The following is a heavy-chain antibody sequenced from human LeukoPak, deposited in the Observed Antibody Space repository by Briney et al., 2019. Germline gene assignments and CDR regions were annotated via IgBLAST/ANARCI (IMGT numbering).Heavy chain of an antibody. Sequence: GASVKVSCKASGGTFSSYAISWVRQAPGQGLEWMGGIIPIFGTANYAQKFQGRVTITADKSTSTAYMELSSLRSEDTAVYYCARGRPLEMSSSANVFDYWGQGTLVTVSS. J-gene: IGHJ4*02. V-gene: IGHV1-69*06. CDR2: IIPIFGTA. D-gene: IGHD6-6*01. CDR3: ARGRPLEMSSSANVFDY. CDR1: GGTFSSYA.